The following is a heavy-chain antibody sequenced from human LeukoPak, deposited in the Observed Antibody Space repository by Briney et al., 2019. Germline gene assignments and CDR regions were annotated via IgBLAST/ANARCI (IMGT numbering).Heavy chain of an antibody. CDR2: ISSSGSTI. V-gene: IGHV3-11*04. Sequence: GGSLRLSCAASGFTFSDYYMSWIRQAPGKGLEWVSYISSSGSTIYYADSVKGRFTISRDNAKNSLYLQMNSLRGEDTAVYYCARGRYCSSTSCYTPKGDWFDPWGQGTLVTVSS. CDR3: ARGRYCSSTSCYTPKGDWFDP. J-gene: IGHJ5*02. CDR1: GFTFSDYY. D-gene: IGHD2-2*02.